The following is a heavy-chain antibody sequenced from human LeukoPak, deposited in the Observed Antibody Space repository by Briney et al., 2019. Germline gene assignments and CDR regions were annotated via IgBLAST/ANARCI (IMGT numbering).Heavy chain of an antibody. CDR1: GGSISSYY. J-gene: IGHJ4*02. CDR2: IYASGST. CDR3: ASGGSYDFWSALLFDC. V-gene: IGHV4-4*07. Sequence: SETLSLTCTVSGGSISSYYWSWIRQPAGKGLEWIGRIYASGSTNYNPSFKSRVTMSVDTSKNQFSLKLSSVTAADTAVYYCASGGSYDFWSALLFDCWGQGTLVTVSS. D-gene: IGHD3-3*01.